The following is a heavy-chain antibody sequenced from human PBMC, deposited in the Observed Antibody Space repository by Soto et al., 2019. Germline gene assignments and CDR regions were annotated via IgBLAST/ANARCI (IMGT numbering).Heavy chain of an antibody. D-gene: IGHD4-17*01. V-gene: IGHV3-30-3*02. J-gene: IGHJ6*02. CDR3: AKESGGDYGSEYYYAMDV. CDR2: ISYDGSNK. Sequence: QVQLVESGGGVVQPGRSLRLSCAASGFTFSSYAMHWVRQAPGKGLEWVAVISYDGSNKYYADSVKGRFTISRDNSKNTLDLQMNSLRAEDTAVYYCAKESGGDYGSEYYYAMDVWGQGTTVTVSS. CDR1: GFTFSSYA.